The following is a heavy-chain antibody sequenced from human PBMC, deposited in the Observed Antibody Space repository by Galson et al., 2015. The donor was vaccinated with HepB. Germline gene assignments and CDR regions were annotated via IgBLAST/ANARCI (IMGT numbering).Heavy chain of an antibody. CDR3: ARDLGLGGPYYFDS. J-gene: IGHJ4*02. D-gene: IGHD4-23*01. Sequence: SLRLSCAASGFIFSSDTMNWVRQAPGKGLEWVSSISSTSRYIYSADPVKGRFIISRDNGKNSLFLQMNSLGPEDTAVYFCARDLGLGGPYYFDSWGQGTLVTVSS. CDR1: GFIFSSDT. V-gene: IGHV3-21*06. CDR2: ISSTSRYI.